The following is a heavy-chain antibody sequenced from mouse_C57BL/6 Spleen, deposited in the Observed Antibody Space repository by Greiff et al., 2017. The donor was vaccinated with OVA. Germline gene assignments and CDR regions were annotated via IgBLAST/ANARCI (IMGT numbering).Heavy chain of an antibody. D-gene: IGHD2-2*01. V-gene: IGHV1-52*01. CDR1: GYTFTSYW. Sequence: QVQLQQPGAELVRPGSSVKLSCKASGYTFTSYWMHWVKQRPIQGLEWIGNIDPSDSETHYNQKFKDKATLTVDKSSSTAYMQLSSLTSEDSAVYYCARRGYYGNDGYFDVWGTGTTVTVSS. J-gene: IGHJ1*03. CDR2: IDPSDSET. CDR3: ARRGYYGNDGYFDV.